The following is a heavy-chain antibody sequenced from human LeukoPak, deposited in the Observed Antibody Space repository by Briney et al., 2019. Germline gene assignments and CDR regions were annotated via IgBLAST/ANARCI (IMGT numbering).Heavy chain of an antibody. V-gene: IGHV3-30*18. CDR1: GFTFSSYG. Sequence: GGSLRLSCAASGFTFSSYGMHWVGQAPGKGLEWVAVISYDGSNKYYADSVKGRFTISRDNSKNTLYLQMNSLRAEDTAVYYCAKDGAYYYVPQYYFDYWGQGTLVTVSS. CDR2: ISYDGSNK. CDR3: AKDGAYYYVPQYYFDY. D-gene: IGHD3-10*02. J-gene: IGHJ4*02.